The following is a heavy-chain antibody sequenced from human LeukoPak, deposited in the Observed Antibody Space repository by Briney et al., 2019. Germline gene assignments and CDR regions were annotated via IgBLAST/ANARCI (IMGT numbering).Heavy chain of an antibody. CDR2: INPNSGGT. CDR3: ARGPRWDPHFDY. CDR1: GYTFSGYY. Sequence: ASVKVSCKTSGYTFSGYYIHWVRQAPGQGLEWMGWINPNSGGTNYAQKFQGRVTMTRDTSISTAYMELSRLRSDDTAVYYCARGPRWDPHFDYWGQGTLVTVSS. D-gene: IGHD1-26*01. J-gene: IGHJ4*02. V-gene: IGHV1-2*02.